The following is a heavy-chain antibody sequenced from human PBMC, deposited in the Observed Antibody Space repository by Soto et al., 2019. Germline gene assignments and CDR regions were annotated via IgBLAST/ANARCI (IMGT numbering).Heavy chain of an antibody. CDR1: GGSFSGYY. CDR2: INHSGST. V-gene: IGHV4-34*01. J-gene: IGHJ4*02. CDR3: ARLHPTIFGVVIRYYFDY. D-gene: IGHD3-3*01. Sequence: SETLSLTCAVYGGSFSGYYWSWIRQPPGKGLEWIGEINHSGSTNYNPSLKSRVTISVDTSKNQFSLKLSSVTAADTAVYYCARLHPTIFGVVIRYYFDYWGQGTLVTVSS.